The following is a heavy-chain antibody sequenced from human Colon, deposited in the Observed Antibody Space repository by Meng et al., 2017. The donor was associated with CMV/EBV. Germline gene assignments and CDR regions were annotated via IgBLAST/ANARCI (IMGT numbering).Heavy chain of an antibody. CDR1: GFTVVSNY. J-gene: IGHJ3*01. V-gene: IGHV3-66*02. Sequence: GESLKISCAASGFTVVSNYMGWVRQAPGKGLEWVALFYDDEKTYYADSVRGRFVISRDIDKNTLYLQMNSLRSEDTARYYCARGGSYSLGDGAFDFWGQGTLVTVSS. CDR3: ARGGSYSLGDGAFDF. D-gene: IGHD1-26*01. CDR2: FYDDEKT.